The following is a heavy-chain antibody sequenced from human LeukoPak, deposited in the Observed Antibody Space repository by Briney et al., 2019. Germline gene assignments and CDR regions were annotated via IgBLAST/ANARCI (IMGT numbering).Heavy chain of an antibody. Sequence: SVKVSCKASGGTFSSYAISWVRQAPGQGLEWMGGIIPIFATANYAQKFQGRVTITADESTSTAYMELSSLRSEDTAVYYCARGPIATRSHFDYWGQGTLVTVSS. J-gene: IGHJ4*02. CDR1: GGTFSSYA. V-gene: IGHV1-69*01. CDR3: ARGPIATRSHFDY. CDR2: IIPIFATA. D-gene: IGHD2-21*01.